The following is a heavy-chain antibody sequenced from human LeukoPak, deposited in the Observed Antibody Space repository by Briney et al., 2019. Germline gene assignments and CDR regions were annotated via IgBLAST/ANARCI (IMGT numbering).Heavy chain of an antibody. J-gene: IGHJ3*02. CDR2: IYNYGGT. CDR1: GGSMSSDY. D-gene: IGHD3-16*02. CDR3: ASHYRFAFDN. Sequence: SETLSLTCTVSGGSMSSDYWSWLRQPPGKGLEWIGYIYNYGGTNYSPSLKTRITMSIDTSKNQISLRLASVTAADTAVYFCASHYRFAFDNWGRGTLVTVSS. V-gene: IGHV4-59*08.